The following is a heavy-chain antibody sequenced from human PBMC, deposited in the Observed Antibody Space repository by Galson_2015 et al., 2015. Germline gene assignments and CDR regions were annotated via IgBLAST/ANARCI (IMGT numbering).Heavy chain of an antibody. V-gene: IGHV3-53*01. CDR2: IYSGGST. D-gene: IGHD3-3*01. CDR1: GFIVSSNY. CDR3: ATATKTIFDAFDI. J-gene: IGHJ3*02. Sequence: SLRLSCAASGFIVSSNYMSWVRQAPGKGLEWVSVIYSGGSTYYADSVKGRFTISGDNSKNTLYLQMNNLRAEDTAVYYCATATKTIFDAFDIWGQGTMVTVSS.